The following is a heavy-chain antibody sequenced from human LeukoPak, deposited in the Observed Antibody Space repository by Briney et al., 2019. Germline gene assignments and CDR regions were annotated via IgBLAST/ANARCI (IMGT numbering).Heavy chain of an antibody. D-gene: IGHD5-18*01. J-gene: IGHJ6*03. CDR1: GGSISSYY. CDR2: IYYGGST. CDR3: ARRSGYSYGYHYYYYMDV. V-gene: IGHV4-59*01. Sequence: KPSETLSLTCTVSGGSISSYYWRWIRQPPGKGLEWIGYIYYGGSTNYNPSLKSRVTISVDTSKNQFSLKLSSVTAADTAVYYCARRSGYSYGYHYYYYMDVWGKGTTVTVSS.